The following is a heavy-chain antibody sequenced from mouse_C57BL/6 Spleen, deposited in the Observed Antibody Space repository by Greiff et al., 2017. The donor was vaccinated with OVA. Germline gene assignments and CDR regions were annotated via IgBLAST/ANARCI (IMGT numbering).Heavy chain of an antibody. CDR2: INPSSGYT. CDR1: GYTFTSYW. CDR3: ARGDITTVVAKNYYAMDY. D-gene: IGHD1-1*01. J-gene: IGHJ4*01. V-gene: IGHV1-7*01. Sequence: QVQLQQSGAELAKPGASVKLPCKASGYTFTSYWMHWVKQRPGQGLEWIGYINPSSGYTKYNQKFKDKATLTADKSSSTAYMQLSSLTYEDSAVYYCARGDITTVVAKNYYAMDYWGQGTSVTVSS.